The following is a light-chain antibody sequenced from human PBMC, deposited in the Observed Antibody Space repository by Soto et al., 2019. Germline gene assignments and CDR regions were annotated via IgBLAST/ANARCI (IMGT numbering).Light chain of an antibody. V-gene: IGKV1-5*03. CDR2: KAS. CDR1: QTISSW. Sequence: DIQMTQSPSTLYGSVGDRVTITCRASQTISSWLAWYQQKPGKAPKLLIYKASSLESGVPSRFSGSGSGTDFTLTISGLQSEDFATYYCQQSFSTPTFGQGTRLEIK. CDR3: QQSFSTPT. J-gene: IGKJ5*01.